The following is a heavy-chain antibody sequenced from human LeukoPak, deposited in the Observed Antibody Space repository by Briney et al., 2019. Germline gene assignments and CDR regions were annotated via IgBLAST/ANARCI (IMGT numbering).Heavy chain of an antibody. CDR2: IYYSGST. J-gene: IGHJ5*02. CDR3: ARGPYYDSSGLSYNWFDP. Sequence: PSETLSLTCTVSGGSIRSYYWSWIRQPPGKGLEWIGYIYYSGSTNYNPSLKSRVTISVDTSKNQFSVKLTSVTAADTAVYYCARGPYYDSSGLSYNWFDPWGQGTLVTVSP. D-gene: IGHD3-22*01. CDR1: GGSIRSYY. V-gene: IGHV4-59*01.